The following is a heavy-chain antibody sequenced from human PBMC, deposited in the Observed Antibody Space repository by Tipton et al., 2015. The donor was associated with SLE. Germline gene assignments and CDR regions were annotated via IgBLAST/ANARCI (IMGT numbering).Heavy chain of an antibody. CDR3: GGGNYFDYYMDV. J-gene: IGHJ6*03. D-gene: IGHD3-22*01. CDR1: GASISDHY. CDR2: IYSSGST. V-gene: IGHV4-4*08. Sequence: TLSLTCTVSGASISDHYWTWIRQPPGKGLEWIGYIYSSGSTTYTPSLKSRIAISVDTSTMQFSLRLTSATAADTAVYYCGGGNYFDYYMDVWGKGTTVTVSS.